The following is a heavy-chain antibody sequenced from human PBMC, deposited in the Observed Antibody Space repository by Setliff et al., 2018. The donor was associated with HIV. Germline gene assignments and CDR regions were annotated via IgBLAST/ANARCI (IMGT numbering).Heavy chain of an antibody. V-gene: IGHV1-8*01. CDR3: ATARRDYYDRGRRSHYYIDA. CDR1: EYSFTSYD. D-gene: IGHD3-22*01. CDR2: LNPNSHNT. Sequence: ASVKVSCKPSEYSFTSYDINWVRQATGQGIEWMGWLNPNSHNTGYAQKFQGRVAMTWDTAISTAYMVLSNLKSEDTAVYYCATARRDYYDRGRRSHYYIDAWGKVTTVTV. J-gene: IGHJ6*03.